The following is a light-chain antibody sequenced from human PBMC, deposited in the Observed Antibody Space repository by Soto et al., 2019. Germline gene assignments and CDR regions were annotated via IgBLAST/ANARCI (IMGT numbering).Light chain of an antibody. Sequence: DIQMTQSPSSLSASVGDRVTITCRASQDISNYLNWYQQRPGKAPKLLICDASNLERGVPSRFSGTRSGTHSTFAFTSLQPEDVATYYCQQSDSRPTTFGQGTRLEI. V-gene: IGKV1-33*01. CDR2: DAS. CDR1: QDISNY. CDR3: QQSDSRPTT. J-gene: IGKJ5*01.